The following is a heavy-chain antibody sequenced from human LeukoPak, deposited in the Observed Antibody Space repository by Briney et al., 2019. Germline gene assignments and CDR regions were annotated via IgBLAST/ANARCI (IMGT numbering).Heavy chain of an antibody. CDR2: IKQYGSEK. CDR3: ARAPHPTYYGSGSSYYFDY. CDR1: GFTFSSYW. J-gene: IGHJ4*02. V-gene: IGHV3-7*01. Sequence: GGSLRLSCAASGFTFSSYWMSWVRQAPGKGLEWVANIKQYGSEKYYVDSVKGRFTISRDNAKNSLYLQMNSLRAEDTAVYYCARAPHPTYYGSGSSYYFDYWGQGTLVTVSS. D-gene: IGHD3-10*01.